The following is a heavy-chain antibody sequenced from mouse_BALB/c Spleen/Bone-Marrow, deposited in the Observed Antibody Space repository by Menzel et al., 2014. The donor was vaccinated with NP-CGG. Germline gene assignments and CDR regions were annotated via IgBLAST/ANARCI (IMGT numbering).Heavy chain of an antibody. CDR3: ARSGPGFDY. J-gene: IGHJ2*01. CDR2: IYPGDGDT. Sequence: QVTLKESGAELVRPGSSVKISCKASGYAFSSYWMNWVKQRPGQGLEWIGQIYPGDGDTNYNGKFKGKATLTADKSSSTAYMQLSSLTSEDSAVYFCARSGPGFDYWGQGTTLTVSS. CDR1: GYAFSSYW. V-gene: IGHV1-80*01. D-gene: IGHD1-3*01.